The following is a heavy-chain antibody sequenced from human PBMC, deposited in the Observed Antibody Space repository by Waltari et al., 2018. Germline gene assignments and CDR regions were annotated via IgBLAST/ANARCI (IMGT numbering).Heavy chain of an antibody. V-gene: IGHV3-23*03. Sequence: EVQLLESGGGLVQPGGSLRLSCAASGFTFSSYAMSWVRQAPGKGLEWVSVIYSGGSTYYADSGKGRFTISRDNAKNSLYMQMNSLRAEDTAVYYCASLNWYFDLWGRGTLVTVSS. CDR1: GFTFSSYA. CDR3: ASLNWYFDL. J-gene: IGHJ2*01. CDR2: IYSGGST.